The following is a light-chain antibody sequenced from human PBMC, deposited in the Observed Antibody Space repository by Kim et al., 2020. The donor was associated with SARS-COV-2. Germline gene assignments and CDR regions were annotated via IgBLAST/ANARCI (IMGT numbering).Light chain of an antibody. Sequence: GQSVTISCTGTSSDVGDYNYVSWYQPHPGKAPTLMIYEVSKRPSGVPDRFSGSKSGNTASLTVSGLQAEDEADYYCSSYAGSNNWVFGGGTQLTVL. CDR2: EVS. CDR3: SSYAGSNNWV. J-gene: IGLJ2*01. V-gene: IGLV2-8*01. CDR1: SSDVGDYNY.